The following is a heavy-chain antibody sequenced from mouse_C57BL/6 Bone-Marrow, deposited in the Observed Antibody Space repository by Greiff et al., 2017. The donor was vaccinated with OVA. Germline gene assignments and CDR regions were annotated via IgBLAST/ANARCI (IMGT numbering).Heavy chain of an antibody. J-gene: IGHJ4*01. CDR2: INPNNGGT. Sequence: VQLQQSGPELVKPGASVKISCKASGYTFTDYYMNWVKQSHGKSLEWIGDINPNNGGTSYNQKFKGKATLTVDKSSSTAYMELRSLTSEDSAVYYCLYDPLAMDYWGQGTSVTVSS. CDR1: GYTFTDYY. CDR3: LYDPLAMDY. D-gene: IGHD2-3*01. V-gene: IGHV1-26*01.